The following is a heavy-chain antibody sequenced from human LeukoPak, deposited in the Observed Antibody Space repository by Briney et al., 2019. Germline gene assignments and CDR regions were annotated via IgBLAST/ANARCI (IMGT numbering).Heavy chain of an antibody. J-gene: IGHJ6*02. V-gene: IGHV1-3*01. CDR3: ARGIYYGSGRGPMDV. Sequence: ASVKVSCKASGYTFITYAMHWVRQAPGQRPEWMGWINVGNGKTVYPQKFQGRVTISRDTSASTAYMELSSLRSEDTAVYYCARGIYYGSGRGPMDVWGQGTTVTVSS. CDR2: INVGNGKT. D-gene: IGHD3-10*01. CDR1: GYTFITYA.